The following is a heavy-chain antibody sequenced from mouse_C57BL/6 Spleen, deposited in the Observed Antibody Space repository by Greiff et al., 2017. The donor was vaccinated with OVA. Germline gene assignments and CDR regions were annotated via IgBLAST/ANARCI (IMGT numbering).Heavy chain of an antibody. D-gene: IGHD2-1*01. CDR3: AREGDGKGWFAY. J-gene: IGHJ3*01. CDR1: GYSITSGYY. V-gene: IGHV3-6*01. Sequence: ESGPDLVKPSQSLSLTCSVTGYSITSGYYWNWIRQFPGNKLEWIGYISYDGSKNYNPSLKNRISITRDTSKNQFFMKLTSVTTEDTATYYCAREGDGKGWFAYWGQGTLVTVSA. CDR2: ISYDGSK.